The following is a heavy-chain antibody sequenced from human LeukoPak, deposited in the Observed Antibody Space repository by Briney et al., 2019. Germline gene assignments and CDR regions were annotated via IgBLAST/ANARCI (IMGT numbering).Heavy chain of an antibody. Sequence: ASVKVSCKASGYTFTNYGITWVRQAPGQGLEWMGWISTYNAYTNYAQKLQGRVTMTRNTSISTAYMELSSLRSEDTAVYYCARAGGYCGRISCPYYFDYWGQGSLVAVSS. J-gene: IGHJ4*02. CDR1: GYTFTNYG. CDR3: ARAGGYCGRISCPYYFDY. D-gene: IGHD2-15*01. CDR2: ISTYNAYT. V-gene: IGHV1-18*01.